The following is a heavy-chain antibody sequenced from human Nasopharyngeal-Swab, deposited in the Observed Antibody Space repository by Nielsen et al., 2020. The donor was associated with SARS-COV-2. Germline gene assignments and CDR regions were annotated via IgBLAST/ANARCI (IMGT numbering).Heavy chain of an antibody. CDR1: GFTFSSHS. D-gene: IGHD2-2*02. Sequence: GESLKISCAASGFTFSSHSMNWVRQAPGKGLEWVSYISSSSSTIYYADSVKGRFTISRDNAKNSLYLQMNSLRAEDTAVYYCARDKPAAIRRYYYYMDVWGKGTTVTVSS. V-gene: IGHV3-48*01. CDR3: ARDKPAAIRRYYYYMDV. J-gene: IGHJ6*03. CDR2: ISSSSSTI.